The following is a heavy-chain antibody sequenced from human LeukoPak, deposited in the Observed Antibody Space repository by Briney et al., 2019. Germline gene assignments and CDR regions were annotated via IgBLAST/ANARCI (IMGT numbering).Heavy chain of an antibody. J-gene: IGHJ5*02. CDR2: IYYSGST. CDR3: AREVARYDILTGYYIGWFDP. V-gene: IGHV4-39*07. D-gene: IGHD3-9*01. CDR1: GGSISSSSYY. Sequence: SETLSLTCTVSGGSISSSSYYWGWIRQPPGKGLEWIGSIYYSGSTYYNPSLKSRVTISVDTSKNQFSLKLSSVTAADTAVYYCAREVARYDILTGYYIGWFDPWGQGTLVTVSS.